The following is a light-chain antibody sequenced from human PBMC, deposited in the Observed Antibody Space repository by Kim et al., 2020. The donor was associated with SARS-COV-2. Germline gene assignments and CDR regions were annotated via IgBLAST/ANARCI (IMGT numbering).Light chain of an antibody. Sequence: GETATLTCRASQTIGKSVNWYQQKPGRAPSLVIFDASSLETGVTSRFSGSVSGVDFTLTISSLQPDDLGTYYCQQSFTTPLTFGQGTRLEIK. J-gene: IGKJ5*01. V-gene: IGKV1-39*01. CDR3: QQSFTTPLT. CDR2: DAS. CDR1: QTIGKS.